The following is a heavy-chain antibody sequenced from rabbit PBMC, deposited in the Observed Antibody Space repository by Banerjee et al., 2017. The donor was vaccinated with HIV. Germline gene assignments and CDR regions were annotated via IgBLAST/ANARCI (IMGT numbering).Heavy chain of an antibody. J-gene: IGHJ3*01. CDR1: GFSISSYR. Sequence: QQQLEESGGGLVKPGGTLTLTCTASGFSISSYRMGWVRQAPGKGLELIACIYISSGSTWYASWVNGRFTISRSTSLNTVDLKMTSLTAADTATYFCARLDSYYTAGYAGYAYVNLWGQGTLVTVS. CDR3: ARLDSYYTAGYAGYAYVNL. D-gene: IGHD6-1*01. V-gene: IGHV1S43*01. CDR2: IYISSGST.